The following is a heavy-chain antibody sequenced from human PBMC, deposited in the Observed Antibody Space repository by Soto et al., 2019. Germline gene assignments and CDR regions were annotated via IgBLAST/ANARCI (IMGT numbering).Heavy chain of an antibody. CDR3: ARDRGWDIVLMVYAIPYYYMDV. D-gene: IGHD2-8*01. J-gene: IGHJ6*03. V-gene: IGHV1-18*01. CDR1: GYTFTSYG. CDR2: ISAYNGNT. Sequence: QVQLVQSGAEVKKPGASVKVSCKASGYTFTSYGISWVRQAPGQGLEWMGWISAYNGNTNYAQKLQGRVTMTTDTSTSTAYMELRSLRSDDTAVYYCARDRGWDIVLMVYAIPYYYMDVWGKGTTVTVSS.